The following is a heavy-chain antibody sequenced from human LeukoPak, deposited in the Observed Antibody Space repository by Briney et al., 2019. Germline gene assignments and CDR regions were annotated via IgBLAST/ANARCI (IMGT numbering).Heavy chain of an antibody. CDR1: GGSFSGYY. Sequence: PSETLSLTCAVYGGSFSGYYWSWIRQPPGKGLEWIGEINHSGSTNYNPSLKSRVTISVDTSKNQFSLKLSSVTAADTAVYYCARGRGAWGAAALLHNGMDVWGKGTTVTVSS. D-gene: IGHD6-13*01. V-gene: IGHV4-34*01. J-gene: IGHJ6*04. CDR2: INHSGST. CDR3: ARGRGAWGAAALLHNGMDV.